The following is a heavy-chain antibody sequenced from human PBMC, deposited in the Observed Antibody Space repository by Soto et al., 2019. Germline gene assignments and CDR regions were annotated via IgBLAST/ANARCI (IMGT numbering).Heavy chain of an antibody. D-gene: IGHD3-3*01. CDR2: IYYSGST. J-gene: IGHJ4*02. V-gene: IGHV4-39*01. CDR3: ARVFVPYDFWSGYSQNLDFDY. Sequence: SETLSLICTVSGGSISSSSYYWGWIRQPPGKGLEWIGSIYYSGSTYYNPSLKSRVTISVDTSKNQFSLKLSSVTAADTAVYYCARVFVPYDFWSGYSQNLDFDYWGQGTLVTVSS. CDR1: GGSISSSSYY.